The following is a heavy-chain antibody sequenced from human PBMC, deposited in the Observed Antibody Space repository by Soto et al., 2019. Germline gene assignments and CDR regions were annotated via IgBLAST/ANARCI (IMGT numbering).Heavy chain of an antibody. J-gene: IGHJ4*02. Sequence: SETLSLTCTVSGGSISSYYWSWIRQPPGKGLEWIGYIYYSGSTNYNPSLKSRVTISVDTSKNQFSLKLSSVTAADTAVYYCARTDCSGGSCYLILFDYWGQGTLVTVSS. CDR3: ARTDCSGGSCYLILFDY. CDR2: IYYSGST. V-gene: IGHV4-59*01. D-gene: IGHD2-15*01. CDR1: GGSISSYY.